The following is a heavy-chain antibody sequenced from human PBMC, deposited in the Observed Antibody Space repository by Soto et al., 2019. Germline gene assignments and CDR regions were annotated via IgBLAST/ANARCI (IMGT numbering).Heavy chain of an antibody. CDR3: ARQGKYCSSTSCYYNWFDP. J-gene: IGHJ5*02. Sequence: QVQLVQSGAEVKKPGASVKVSCKASGYTFTSYAMHWVRQAPGQRLEWMGWINAGNGNTKYSQKFQGRVTITRDTSASTAYMELSSLRSEDTAVNYCARQGKYCSSTSCYYNWFDPWGQGTLVTVSS. CDR2: INAGNGNT. V-gene: IGHV1-3*01. D-gene: IGHD2-2*01. CDR1: GYTFTSYA.